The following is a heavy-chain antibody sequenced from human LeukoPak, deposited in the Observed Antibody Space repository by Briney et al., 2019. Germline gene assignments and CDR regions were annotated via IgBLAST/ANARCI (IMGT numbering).Heavy chain of an antibody. CDR1: GFTFSSYG. CDR3: AKDHCGGDCYSDDY. Sequence: GGSLRLSCAASGFTFSSYGMHWVRQAPGKGLERVAVISYDGSNKYYADSVKGRFTISRDNSKNTLYLQMNSLRAEDTAVYYCAKDHCGGDCYSDDYWGQGTLVTVSS. D-gene: IGHD2-21*02. CDR2: ISYDGSNK. J-gene: IGHJ4*02. V-gene: IGHV3-30*18.